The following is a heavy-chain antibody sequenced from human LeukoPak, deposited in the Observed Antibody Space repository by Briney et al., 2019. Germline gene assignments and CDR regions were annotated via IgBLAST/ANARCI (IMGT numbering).Heavy chain of an antibody. CDR3: AKERDTAMVTIDY. J-gene: IGHJ4*02. CDR1: GFTFDDYG. Sequence: PGGSLRLSCAASGFTFDDYGMTWVSQVPGKGLEWVAFIRYDGSNKYYADSVKGRFTISRDNSKNTLYLQMNSLRAEDTAVYYCAKERDTAMVTIDYWGQGTLVTVSS. CDR2: IRYDGSNK. V-gene: IGHV3-30*02. D-gene: IGHD5-18*01.